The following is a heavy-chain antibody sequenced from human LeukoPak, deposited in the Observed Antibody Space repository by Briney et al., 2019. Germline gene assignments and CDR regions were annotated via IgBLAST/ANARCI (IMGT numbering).Heavy chain of an antibody. CDR3: ARGPQWLNY. CDR1: GDSVSSDSAT. Sequence: SQTLSLTCAITGDSVSSDSATWNWIRQSPSRGLEWLGRTYYRSKWYSAYAVSVKSRISINSDTSKNQFSLQLNSVTPEDTAIYYCARGPQWLNYWGQGTLVTVSS. D-gene: IGHD6-19*01. V-gene: IGHV6-1*01. J-gene: IGHJ4*02. CDR2: TYYRSKWYS.